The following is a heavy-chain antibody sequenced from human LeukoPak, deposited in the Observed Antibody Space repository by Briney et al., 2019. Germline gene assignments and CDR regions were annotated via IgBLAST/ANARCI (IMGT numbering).Heavy chain of an antibody. CDR3: ARAPAGIGWYFDY. V-gene: IGHV3-53*04. CDR2: IYSGGST. J-gene: IGHJ4*02. Sequence: GGSLRLSCAASGFTVSSNYMNWVRQAPGKGLEWVSVIYSGGSTYYADSVKGRFTISRHNSKNTLYLQMNSLRAEDTAVYYCARAPAGIGWYFDYWGQGTLVTVSS. D-gene: IGHD2-21*01. CDR1: GFTVSSNY.